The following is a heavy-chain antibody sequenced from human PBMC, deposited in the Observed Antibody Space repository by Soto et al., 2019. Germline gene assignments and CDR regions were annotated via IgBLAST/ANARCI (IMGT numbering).Heavy chain of an antibody. CDR2: IYYSGST. D-gene: IGHD3-22*01. V-gene: IGHV4-31*03. Sequence: SETLSLTCTVSGGSISSGCYYWSWIRQHPGKGLEWIGYIYYSGSTYYNPSLKSRVTISVDTSKNQFSLKLSSVTAADTAVYYCAIRSSDSSGYYSLYFDYWGQGTLVTVSS. CDR3: AIRSSDSSGYYSLYFDY. J-gene: IGHJ4*02. CDR1: GGSISSGCYY.